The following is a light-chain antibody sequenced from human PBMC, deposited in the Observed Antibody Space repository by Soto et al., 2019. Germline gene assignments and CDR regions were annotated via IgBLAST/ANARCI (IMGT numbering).Light chain of an antibody. V-gene: IGLV2-14*01. CDR2: DVS. CDR1: SSDVANYNY. J-gene: IGLJ1*01. Sequence: QSFLTQPASVSGSPGQSITISCAGTSSDVANYNYVSWYQQHPGKAPKLIIYDVSNRPSGVSNRFSGSKSGNTASLTISGLQAEDEADYYCSSYTSSSTLYVFGTGTKVTVL. CDR3: SSYTSSSTLYV.